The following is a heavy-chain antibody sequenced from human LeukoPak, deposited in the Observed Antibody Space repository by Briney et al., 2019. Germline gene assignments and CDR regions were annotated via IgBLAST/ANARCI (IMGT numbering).Heavy chain of an antibody. CDR2: ISYDGSNK. J-gene: IGHJ4*02. V-gene: IGHV3-30-3*01. CDR3: ARDPDLRDSGTPSDDY. D-gene: IGHD1-1*01. Sequence: GRSLRLSCAASGFTFSSYAMHWVRQAPGKGLEWVAVISYDGSNKYYADSVKGRFTISGDNSKNTLYLQMNSLRAEDTAVYYCARDPDLRDSGTPSDDYWGQGTLVTVSS. CDR1: GFTFSSYA.